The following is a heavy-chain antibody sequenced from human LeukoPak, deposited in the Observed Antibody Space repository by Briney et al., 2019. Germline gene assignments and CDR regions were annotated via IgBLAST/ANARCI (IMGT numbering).Heavy chain of an antibody. Sequence: ASVKVSCKASGYTFTGYYMHWVRQAPGQGLEWMGRINPNSGGTNYAQKFQGRVTMTRDTSTSTVYMELSSLRSEDTAVCYCARAGAAAGKNYFDYWGQGTLVTVSS. CDR2: INPNSGGT. V-gene: IGHV1-2*06. J-gene: IGHJ4*02. D-gene: IGHD6-13*01. CDR3: ARAGAAAGKNYFDY. CDR1: GYTFTGYY.